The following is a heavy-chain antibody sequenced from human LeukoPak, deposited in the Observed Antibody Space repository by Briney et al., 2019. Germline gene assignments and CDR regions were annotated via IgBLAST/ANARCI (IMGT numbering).Heavy chain of an antibody. CDR3: ANPYDTSGSF. Sequence: GGSLRLSCAASGFTFSSYAMSWVRQAPGKGLEWVSAISGSGAGTYYADSVKGRFTISRDNSKNTLFLQMNSLRAEDTAVYYCANPYDTSGSFWGQGTLVTVSS. V-gene: IGHV3-23*01. J-gene: IGHJ4*02. D-gene: IGHD3-22*01. CDR1: GFTFSSYA. CDR2: ISGSGAGT.